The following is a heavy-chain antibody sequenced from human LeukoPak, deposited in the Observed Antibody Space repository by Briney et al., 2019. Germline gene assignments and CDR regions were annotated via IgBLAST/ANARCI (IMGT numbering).Heavy chain of an antibody. CDR2: IKQDGSEK. Sequence: GGSLRLSCAASGFTFSDYYMSWIRQAPGKGLEWVANIKQDGSEKYYVDSVKGRFTISRDNAKNSLYLQMNSLRAEDTAVYYCARYLIPRIAVAGGLFDYWGQGTLVTVS. D-gene: IGHD6-19*01. CDR1: GFTFSDYY. V-gene: IGHV3-7*01. CDR3: ARYLIPRIAVAGGLFDY. J-gene: IGHJ4*02.